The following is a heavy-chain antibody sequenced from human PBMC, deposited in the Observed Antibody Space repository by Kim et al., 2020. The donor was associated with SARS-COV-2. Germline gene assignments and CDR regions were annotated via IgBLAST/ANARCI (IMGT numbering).Heavy chain of an antibody. CDR2: IYHNGST. V-gene: IGHV4-31*03. J-gene: IGHJ5*02. Sequence: SETLSLTCTVSGGSISTGDYYWSWIRQHPGKGLEWIGYIYHNGSTYYDPSLKSRVAISVDTSKNQSSLNLSSVTAADTAVYYCAAYSGGGGYYWFDPWGQGTLVTVSS. D-gene: IGHD3-16*01. CDR1: GGSISTGDYY. CDR3: AAYSGGGGYYWFDP.